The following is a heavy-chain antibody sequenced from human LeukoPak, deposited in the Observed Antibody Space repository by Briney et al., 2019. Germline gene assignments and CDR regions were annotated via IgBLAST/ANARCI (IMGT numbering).Heavy chain of an antibody. CDR1: GFTFSSDV. V-gene: IGHV3-23*01. J-gene: IGHJ4*02. CDR2: IIGSGGSR. Sequence: GGSLRLSCVASGFTFSSDVMAWVRQAPGKGLEWVSSIIGSGGSRYYADSVKGRVTISRDNSKNTLYLQIYSLRAEDTAIYYCAKGSRGTYDYWGQGTLVTVSS. CDR3: AKGSRGTYDY.